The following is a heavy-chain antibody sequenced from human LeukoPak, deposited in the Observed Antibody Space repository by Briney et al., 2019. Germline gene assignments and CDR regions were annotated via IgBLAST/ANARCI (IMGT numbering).Heavy chain of an antibody. J-gene: IGHJ5*02. CDR1: GGSISSYY. Sequence: SETLSLTCTVSGGSISSYYWSWIRQPPGKGLEWIGYIYYSGSTNYNPSLKSRVTISVDTSRNQFSLKLSSVTAADTAVYYCARTRKVEMATINWFDPWGQGTLVTVPS. CDR2: IYYSGST. V-gene: IGHV4-59*01. D-gene: IGHD5-24*01. CDR3: ARTRKVEMATINWFDP.